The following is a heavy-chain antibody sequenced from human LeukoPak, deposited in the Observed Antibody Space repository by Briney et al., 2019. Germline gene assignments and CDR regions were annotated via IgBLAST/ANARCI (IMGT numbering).Heavy chain of an antibody. Sequence: SETLSPTCSVSGGSISSYYWSWIRQPPGKGLEWIGYIYYSGSTNYNPSLKSRVSISVDTSKNQVSLKLSSVTAADTAVYYCARFTDSGGYIDYWGQGTLVTVSS. D-gene: IGHD3-22*01. CDR1: GGSISSYY. J-gene: IGHJ4*02. V-gene: IGHV4-59*08. CDR3: ARFTDSGGYIDY. CDR2: IYYSGST.